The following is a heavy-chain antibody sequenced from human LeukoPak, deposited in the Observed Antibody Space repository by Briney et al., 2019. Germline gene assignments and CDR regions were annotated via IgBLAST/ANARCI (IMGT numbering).Heavy chain of an antibody. Sequence: SETLSLTCAVYGGSFSGYYWSWIRQPPGKGLEWIGEINHSGSTNYNPSLKSRVTISVDTSKNQFSLKLSSVTAADTAVYYCANRQVDVVVPPAPRGHPSGPFDYWGQGTLVTVSS. CDR1: GGSFSGYY. CDR3: ANRQVDVVVPPAPRGHPSGPFDY. CDR2: INHSGST. D-gene: IGHD2-2*01. V-gene: IGHV4-34*01. J-gene: IGHJ4*02.